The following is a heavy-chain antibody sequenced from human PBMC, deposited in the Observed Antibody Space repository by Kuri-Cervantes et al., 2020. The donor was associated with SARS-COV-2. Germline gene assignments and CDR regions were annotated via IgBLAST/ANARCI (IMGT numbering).Heavy chain of an antibody. CDR2: IIPNFGTA. J-gene: IGHJ5*02. CDR3: ARDTWRSPAAITGSIDP. V-gene: IGHV1-69*13. CDR1: GGTFSSYA. D-gene: IGHD2-2*01. Sequence: SVKVSCKASGGTFSSYAISWVRQAPGQGLEWLGGIIPNFGTANYAQKFQGRVTITADESTSTAYMELSSLRSEDTAVYYCARDTWRSPAAITGSIDPWGQGTLVTVSS.